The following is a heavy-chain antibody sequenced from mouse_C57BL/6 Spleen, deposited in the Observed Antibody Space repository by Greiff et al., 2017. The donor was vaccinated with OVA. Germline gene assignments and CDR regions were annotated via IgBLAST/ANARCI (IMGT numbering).Heavy chain of an antibody. CDR2: IDPSDSYT. Sequence: QVQLKQPGAELVRPGTSVKLSCKASGYTFTSYWMHWVKQRPGQGLEWIGVIDPSDSYTNYNQKFKGKATLTVDTSSSTAYMQLSSLTSEDSAVYYCARYFRYDYDGAWFAYWGQGTLVTVSA. J-gene: IGHJ3*01. D-gene: IGHD2-4*01. CDR3: ARYFRYDYDGAWFAY. V-gene: IGHV1-59*01. CDR1: GYTFTSYW.